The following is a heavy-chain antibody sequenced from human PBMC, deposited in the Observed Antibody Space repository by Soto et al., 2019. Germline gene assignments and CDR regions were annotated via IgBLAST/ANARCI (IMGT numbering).Heavy chain of an antibody. CDR2: IYHSGST. D-gene: IGHD6-13*01. CDR3: ARSGGAVAAGGAADNWFDP. CDR1: GYSISSGYY. Sequence: SETLSLTCAVSGYSISSGYYWGCVRQPPGKGLEWIGSIYHSGSTYYNPSLKSRVTISVDTSKDQFSLKLSSVTAADTAVYYCARSGGAVAAGGAADNWFDPWGQGTLVTVSS. V-gene: IGHV4-38-2*01. J-gene: IGHJ5*02.